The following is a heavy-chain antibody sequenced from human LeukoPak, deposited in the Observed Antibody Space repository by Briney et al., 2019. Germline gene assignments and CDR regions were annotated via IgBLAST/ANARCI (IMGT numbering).Heavy chain of an antibody. CDR2: IKQDGSEK. J-gene: IGHJ3*02. Sequence: PGGSLRLSCAASGFTFSSYWMSWVRQAPGKGLEWVANIKQDGSEKYYVDSVKGRFTISRDNAKNSLYLQMNSLRAEDTAVYYCARYYDGNIYNDAFDIWGQGTMVTVSS. CDR1: GFTFSSYW. V-gene: IGHV3-7*01. CDR3: ARYYDGNIYNDAFDI. D-gene: IGHD3-22*01.